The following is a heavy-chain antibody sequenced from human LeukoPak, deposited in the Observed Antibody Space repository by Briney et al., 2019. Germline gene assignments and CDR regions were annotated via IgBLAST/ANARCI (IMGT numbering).Heavy chain of an antibody. CDR2: INPNSGGT. J-gene: IGHJ4*02. V-gene: IGHV1-2*02. CDR3: ARGWGYSGYDLPNDY. Sequence: ASVKVSCKTSGYTFTGYYMHWVRQAPGQGLEWMGWINPNSGGTNYAQKFQGRVTMTRDTSISTAYMELSRLRSEDMAVYYCARGWGYSGYDLPNDYWGQGTLVTVSS. CDR1: GYTFTGYY. D-gene: IGHD5-12*01.